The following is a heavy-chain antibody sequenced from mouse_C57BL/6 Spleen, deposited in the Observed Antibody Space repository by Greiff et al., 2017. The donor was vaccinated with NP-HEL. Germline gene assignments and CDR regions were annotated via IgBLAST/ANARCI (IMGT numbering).Heavy chain of an antibody. CDR2: ISRGSSTL. V-gene: IGHV5-17*01. CDR1: GFTFSDYG. D-gene: IGHD1-1*01. Sequence: EVQRVESGGGLVKPGGSLKLSCAASGFTFSDYGMHWVRQAPEKGLEWVAYISRGSSTLYYAATVKGRFTISRDNANNTLFLLMTSLRSEDTAMYYCARSSITTVVAPFAYWGQGTLVTVST. J-gene: IGHJ3*01. CDR3: ARSSITTVVAPFAY.